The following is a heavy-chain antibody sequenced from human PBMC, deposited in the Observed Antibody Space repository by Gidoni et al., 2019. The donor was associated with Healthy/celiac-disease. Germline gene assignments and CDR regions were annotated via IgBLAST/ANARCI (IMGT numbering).Heavy chain of an antibody. Sequence: QVQLQQWGAGLLKPSETLSLTCAVYGGSFSGYYWSWIRQPPGKGLEWIGEINHSGSTNYNPSLKSRVTISVDTSKNQFSLKLSSVTAADTAVYYCARGSVGLRFLEWLPQTGYGMDVWGQGTTVTVSS. CDR3: ARGSVGLRFLEWLPQTGYGMDV. J-gene: IGHJ6*02. CDR1: GGSFSGYY. V-gene: IGHV4-34*01. D-gene: IGHD3-3*01. CDR2: INHSGST.